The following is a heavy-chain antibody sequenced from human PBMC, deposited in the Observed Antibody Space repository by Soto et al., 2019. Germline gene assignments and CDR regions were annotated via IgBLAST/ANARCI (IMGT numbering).Heavy chain of an antibody. J-gene: IGHJ4*02. CDR2: IYHSGST. Sequence: PSETLSLTCAVSGGSISSSNWWSWVRQPPGKGLEWIGEIYHSGSTNYNPSLKSRVTISVDKSKNQFSLKLSSVTAADTAVYYCARKNYYGSGSYPLDYWGQGTLVTVSS. CDR1: GGSISSSNW. V-gene: IGHV4-4*02. CDR3: ARKNYYGSGSYPLDY. D-gene: IGHD3-10*01.